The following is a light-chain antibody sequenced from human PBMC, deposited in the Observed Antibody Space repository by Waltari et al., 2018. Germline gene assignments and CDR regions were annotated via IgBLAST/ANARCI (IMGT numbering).Light chain of an antibody. J-gene: IGKJ5*01. CDR1: QSLLSRYISNTY. Sequence: EIVLTQSPDSLAVSLGERATIKCKSSQSLLSRYISNTYIAWYQKKPGQPPKLLINWASTRGSGVPDRISGSGSGTDFTLTISSLQSEDVAVYYCHHYYIPPLTFGQGTRLEIK. CDR3: HHYYIPPLT. V-gene: IGKV4-1*01. CDR2: WAS.